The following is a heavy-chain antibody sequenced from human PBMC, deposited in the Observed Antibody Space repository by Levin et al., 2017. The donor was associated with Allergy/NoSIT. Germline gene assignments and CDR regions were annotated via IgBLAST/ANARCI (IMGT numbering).Heavy chain of an antibody. CDR2: FYYSGST. CDR1: GGSVSSGSYY. CDR3: AREGHYGDYFDY. J-gene: IGHJ4*02. Sequence: PSETLSLTCTVSGGSVSSGSYYWSWIRQPPGKGLEWIGYFYYSGSTNYNPSLKSRVTISVDTSKNQFSLKLSSVTAADTAVYYCAREGHYGDYFDYWGQGTLVTVSS. V-gene: IGHV4-61*01. D-gene: IGHD4-17*01.